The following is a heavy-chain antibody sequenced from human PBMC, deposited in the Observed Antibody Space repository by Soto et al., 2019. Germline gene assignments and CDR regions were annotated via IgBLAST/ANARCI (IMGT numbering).Heavy chain of an antibody. Sequence: GGSLRLSCAASGFTFSSYAMHWVRQAPGKGLEWVAVISYDGSNKYYADSVKGRFTISRDNSKNTLYLQMNSLRAEDTAVYYCARDWGSRSGGRLTFAWGQGTLVTVSS. J-gene: IGHJ4*02. CDR2: ISYDGSNK. D-gene: IGHD2-15*01. CDR3: ARDWGSRSGGRLTFA. V-gene: IGHV3-30-3*01. CDR1: GFTFSSYA.